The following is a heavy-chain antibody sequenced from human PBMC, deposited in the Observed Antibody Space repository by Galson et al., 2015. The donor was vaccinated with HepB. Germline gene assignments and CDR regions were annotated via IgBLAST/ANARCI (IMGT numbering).Heavy chain of an antibody. CDR2: ISNSGLTI. CDR1: GFPFDTHS. J-gene: IGHJ5*02. V-gene: IGHV3-48*01. D-gene: IGHD3-16*01. Sequence: SLRLSCAASGFPFDTHSMNWVRQAPGKGLEWISYISNSGLTIYYADSVKGRFTVSRDNAKNSLYLEMSSLRAEDTAVYYCARVLGIWFDPWGQGTLVTVSS. CDR3: ARVLGIWFDP.